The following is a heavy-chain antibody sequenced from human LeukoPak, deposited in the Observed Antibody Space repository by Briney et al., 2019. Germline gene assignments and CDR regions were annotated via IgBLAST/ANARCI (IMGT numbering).Heavy chain of an antibody. CDR3: ARGYFYYIDV. CDR2: FHHSGST. J-gene: IGHJ6*03. Sequence: SETLSLTCTVSGGSIFTYYWNWIRQSPGKGLEWIGCFHHSGSTNYNPSLKSRVTISVDTSKNRFSPKLSSVTAADTAVYFCARGYFYYIDVWGKGTTVTVSS. V-gene: IGHV4-59*13. CDR1: GGSIFTYY.